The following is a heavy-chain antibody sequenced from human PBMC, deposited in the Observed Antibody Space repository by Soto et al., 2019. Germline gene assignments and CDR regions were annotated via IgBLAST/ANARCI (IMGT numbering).Heavy chain of an antibody. CDR1: GFTFRSFT. D-gene: IGHD6-13*01. CDR3: TRDASRDSSARGWFDP. CDR2: ISSNSAYI. Sequence: GGSLRFSCAASGFTFRSFTMNWVRQAPGKGLEWVSTISSNSAYIYCTDALRGRFTISRDNAKNSLHLQMNSLRAEDTAVYYCTRDASRDSSARGWFDPWGPGTLVTVSS. V-gene: IGHV3-21*01. J-gene: IGHJ5*02.